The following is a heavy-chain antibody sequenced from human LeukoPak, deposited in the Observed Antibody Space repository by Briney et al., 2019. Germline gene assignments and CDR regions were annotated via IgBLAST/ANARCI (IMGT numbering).Heavy chain of an antibody. V-gene: IGHV3-73*01. CDR2: IGNKVSNYAT. CDR1: GFTFSGSA. CDR3: AGNYDSWTGLNY. D-gene: IGHD3-3*01. J-gene: IGHJ4*02. Sequence: GGSLKLSCAASGFTFSGSAMHWVRQASGKGLEWVGHIGNKVSNYATEYAASLRGRFTISRDDSKDTAYLQVNSMKTEDTAVYYCAGNYDSWTGLNYWGQGTLVTVSS.